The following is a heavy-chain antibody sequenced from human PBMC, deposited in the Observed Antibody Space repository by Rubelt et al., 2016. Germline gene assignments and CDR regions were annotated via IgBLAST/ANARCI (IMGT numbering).Heavy chain of an antibody. CDR1: GYSFTSYW. CDR3: ARHAVDGGNSEDWFDP. J-gene: IGHJ5*02. Sequence: EVQLVQSGAEVKKPGESLRISCKGSGYSFTSYWISWVRQMPGKGLEWMGRIDPSDSYTNYSPSFQGHVTLSADKSSSTAYLQWSSLKASDTAMYYCARHAVDGGNSEDWFDPWGQGTLVTVSS. V-gene: IGHV5-10-1*01. CDR2: IDPSDSYT. D-gene: IGHD4-23*01.